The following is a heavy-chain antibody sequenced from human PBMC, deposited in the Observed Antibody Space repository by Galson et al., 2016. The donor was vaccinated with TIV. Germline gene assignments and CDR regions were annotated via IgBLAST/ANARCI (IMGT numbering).Heavy chain of an antibody. D-gene: IGHD3-22*01. CDR3: VRTDSSGYYYYFDY. J-gene: IGHJ4*01. CDR2: IDWDDDK. Sequence: PALVKPTQTLTLTCSFSGFSLSTTGVRVNWIRQPPGKTLEWLARIDWDDDKFYSTFLKTRLTISKDTSKNQVVLTMTNMDPVDTATYFCVRTDSSGYYYYFDYWGHGTLVTVSS. CDR1: GFSLSTTGVR. V-gene: IGHV2-70*04.